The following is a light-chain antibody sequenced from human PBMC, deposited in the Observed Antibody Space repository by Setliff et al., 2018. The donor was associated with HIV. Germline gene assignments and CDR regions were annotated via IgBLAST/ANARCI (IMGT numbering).Light chain of an antibody. J-gene: IGLJ1*01. CDR1: SSDVGVYNY. CDR2: DVK. CDR3: CSYAGSGPV. V-gene: IGLV2-23*02. Sequence: QSALTQPASVSGSPGQSITLSCTGTSSDVGVYNYVSWYQQHPDKAPKLMIYDVKNRPSGVSDRFSGSKSGNTASLTISGLQAEDEADYYCCSYAGSGPVFGAGTKVTVL.